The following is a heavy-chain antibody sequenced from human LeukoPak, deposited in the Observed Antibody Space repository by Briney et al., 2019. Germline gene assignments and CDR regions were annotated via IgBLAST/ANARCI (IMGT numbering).Heavy chain of an antibody. D-gene: IGHD1-26*01. CDR3: ARDSISGSYVHYDN. Sequence: ASVKVSCKTSGYTFNRYGMNWVRQAPGQGLEWMGWINTNTGNPTYAQGFTGRFVFSLDTSVSTAYLQINSLKAEDTAVYYCARDSISGSYVHYDNWGQGTLVTVSS. CDR1: GYTFNRYG. V-gene: IGHV7-4-1*02. CDR2: INTNTGNP. J-gene: IGHJ4*02.